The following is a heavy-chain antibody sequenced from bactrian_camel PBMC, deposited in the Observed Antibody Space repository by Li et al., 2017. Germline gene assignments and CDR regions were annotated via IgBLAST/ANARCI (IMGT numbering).Heavy chain of an antibody. CDR3: AAAKEQYGGRWCAPNIRLFAN. J-gene: IGHJ4*01. D-gene: IGHD6*01. Sequence: VQLVESGGGLVQPGGSLRLSCAASGFTFISYEMTWVRHAPGKGLEWVSNINSGGYIQNYRDSVKGRVTISKGNAKNTLYLQMNSLKPEDTAIYYCAAAKEQYGGRWCAPNIRLFANWGRGTQVTVS. CDR1: GFTFISYE. V-gene: IGHV3S40*01. CDR2: INSGGYIQ.